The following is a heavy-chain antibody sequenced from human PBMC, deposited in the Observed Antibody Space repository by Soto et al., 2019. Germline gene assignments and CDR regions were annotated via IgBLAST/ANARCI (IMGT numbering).Heavy chain of an antibody. J-gene: IGHJ6*03. V-gene: IGHV1-18*01. CDR3: TIVSFTVTTHYMDF. D-gene: IGHD4-17*01. CDR1: GYTFTSYD. Sequence: ASVKVSCKASGYTFTSYDISWVRQAPGQGLEWMGWISAYNGNTNYAQKLQGRVTMTTDTSTSTVYMELSSLRSEDTALYYCTIVSFTVTTHYMDFWGKGTSVTVSS. CDR2: ISAYNGNT.